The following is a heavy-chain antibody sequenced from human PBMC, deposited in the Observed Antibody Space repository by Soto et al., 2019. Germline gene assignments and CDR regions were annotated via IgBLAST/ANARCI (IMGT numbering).Heavy chain of an antibody. J-gene: IGHJ4*02. Sequence: ASVKVSCKASGRPFSSFGINWVRQTPGQGLEWMGGIVPIFGSGNHAQKFQGRVTITADESTTTAYMELSSLTSEDTAVYYCARDYGNYDFLTGYYAHWGQGTLVTVSS. V-gene: IGHV1-69*13. D-gene: IGHD3-9*01. CDR3: ARDYGNYDFLTGYYAH. CDR2: IVPIFGSG. CDR1: GRPFSSFG.